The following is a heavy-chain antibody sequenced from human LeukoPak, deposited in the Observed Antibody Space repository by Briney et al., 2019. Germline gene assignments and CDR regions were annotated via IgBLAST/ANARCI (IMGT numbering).Heavy chain of an antibody. CDR3: ARNSSSWSY. J-gene: IGHJ4*02. V-gene: IGHV3-7*01. Sequence: GGSLRLSCAASGFTFSRYWMSWVRQAPGRGLEWVANVKQDGSEKYYVDSVKGRFAISRDNAKNSLYLQMNSLRPEDTAVYYCARNSSSWSYWGQGTLVTVSS. CDR2: VKQDGSEK. CDR1: GFTFSRYW. D-gene: IGHD6-13*01.